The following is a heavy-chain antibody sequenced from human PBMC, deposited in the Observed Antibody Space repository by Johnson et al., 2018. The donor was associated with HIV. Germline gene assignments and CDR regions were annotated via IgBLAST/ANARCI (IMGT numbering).Heavy chain of an antibody. Sequence: KGLEWVSAINWNGGSTGYADSVKGRFTISRDDAKNSLYLQMNSLRAEDTAVYYCARGGAGGNSEGAFDIWGQGTMVSVSS. CDR3: ARGGAGGNSEGAFDI. J-gene: IGHJ3*02. D-gene: IGHD4-23*01. V-gene: IGHV3-20*03. CDR2: INWNGGST.